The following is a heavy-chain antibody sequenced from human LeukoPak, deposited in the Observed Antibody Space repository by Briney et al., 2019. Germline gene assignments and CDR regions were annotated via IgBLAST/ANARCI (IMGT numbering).Heavy chain of an antibody. CDR2: IWYDGSKK. Sequence: GRSLRLSCAASGFTFSSYGMHWVRQAPGKGLEWVAVIWYDGSKKYYTDSVKGRFTISRDNSKNTLYLQLNSLRAEDTAMYYCARVSSSGWCVEYWGQGTLVTVSS. CDR1: GFTFSSYG. D-gene: IGHD6-19*01. CDR3: ARVSSSGWCVEY. J-gene: IGHJ4*02. V-gene: IGHV3-33*01.